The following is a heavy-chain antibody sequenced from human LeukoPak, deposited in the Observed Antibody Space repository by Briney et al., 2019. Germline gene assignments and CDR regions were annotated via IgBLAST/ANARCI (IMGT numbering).Heavy chain of an antibody. Sequence: GGSLRLSCAASGFTFSSSGMHWVRQAPGKGLEWVAFIRYDGSNKYYADSVKGRFTISRDNSKNTLYLQMNSLRAEDTAVYYCERKVGQLLYYYYYMEVWGKGTTVTVSS. D-gene: IGHD2-2*01. V-gene: IGHV3-30*02. CDR3: ERKVGQLLYYYYYMEV. J-gene: IGHJ6*03. CDR1: GFTFSSSG. CDR2: IRYDGSNK.